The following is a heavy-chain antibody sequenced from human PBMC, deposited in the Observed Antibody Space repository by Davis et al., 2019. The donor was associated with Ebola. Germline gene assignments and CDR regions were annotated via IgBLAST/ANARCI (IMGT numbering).Heavy chain of an antibody. V-gene: IGHV3-66*01. CDR1: GFTVSSNY. Sequence: GGSLRLSCAASGFTVSSNYMSWVRQAPGKGLEWVSVIYSGGTTFYADSVKDRFTISRDNSKNTLYLQMNSLRAEDTAVYYCATTPQYSSGQNKPFDYWGQGTLVTVSS. J-gene: IGHJ4*02. D-gene: IGHD6-19*01. CDR2: IYSGGTT. CDR3: ATTPQYSSGQNKPFDY.